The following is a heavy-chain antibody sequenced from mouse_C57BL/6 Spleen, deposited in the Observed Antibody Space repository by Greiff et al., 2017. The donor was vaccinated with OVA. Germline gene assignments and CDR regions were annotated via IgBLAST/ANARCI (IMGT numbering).Heavy chain of an antibody. CDR2: INPNNGGT. D-gene: IGHD1-1*01. CDR1: GYTFTDYY. CDR3: ARSYYGSSYLRFAY. J-gene: IGHJ3*01. Sequence: VQLQQSGPELVKPGASVKISCKASGYTFTDYYMNWVKQSHGKSLEWIGDINPNNGGTSYNQKFKGKATLTVDKSSSTAYMELRSLTSEDSAVYYCARSYYGSSYLRFAYWGQGTLVTVAA. V-gene: IGHV1-26*01.